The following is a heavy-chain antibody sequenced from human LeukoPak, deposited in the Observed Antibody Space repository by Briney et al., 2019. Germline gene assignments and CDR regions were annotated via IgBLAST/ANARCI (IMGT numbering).Heavy chain of an antibody. CDR3: ARAIVVVVAATRKYYFDY. CDR1: GGSFSGYY. Sequence: PSETLSLTCAVYGGSFSGYYWSWIRQPPGKGLEWIGEINHSGSTNYNPSLKSRVTISVDTSKNQFSLKLSSVTAADTAVYYCARAIVVVVAATRKYYFDYWGQGTLVVVSS. V-gene: IGHV4-34*01. D-gene: IGHD2-15*01. CDR2: INHSGST. J-gene: IGHJ4*02.